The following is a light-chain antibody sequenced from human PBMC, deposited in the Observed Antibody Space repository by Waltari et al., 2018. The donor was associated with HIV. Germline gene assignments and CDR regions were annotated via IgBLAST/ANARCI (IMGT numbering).Light chain of an antibody. J-gene: IGKJ5*01. V-gene: IGKV3-20*01. Sequence: DIVLTQSPATLSVSAGDRATISCRASQSVSSSYLAWYQQKPVQAPKLRIYDASNRATGIPDRFSDSGSGTDFTLTISRLEPEDFAVYYCERYGSSQITFGEGTRLEIK. CDR2: DAS. CDR1: QSVSSSY. CDR3: ERYGSSQIT.